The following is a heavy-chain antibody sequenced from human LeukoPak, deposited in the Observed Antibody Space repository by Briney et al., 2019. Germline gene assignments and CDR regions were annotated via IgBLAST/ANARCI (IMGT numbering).Heavy chain of an antibody. CDR1: GGSISSYY. CDR2: IYYSGST. J-gene: IGHJ2*01. V-gene: IGHV4-59*01. CDR3: ARYYYDSSGYHAGSNGYWYFDL. D-gene: IGHD3-22*01. Sequence: PSETLSLTCTVSGGSISSYYWSWIRQPPGKGLEWIGYIYYSGSTNYNPSLKSRVTISVDTSKNQFSLKLSSVTAADTAVYYCARYYYDSSGYHAGSNGYWYFDLWGRGTLVTVSS.